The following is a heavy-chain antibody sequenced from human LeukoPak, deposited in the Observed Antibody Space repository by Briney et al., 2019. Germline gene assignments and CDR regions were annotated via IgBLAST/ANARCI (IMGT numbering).Heavy chain of an antibody. V-gene: IGHV3-23*01. D-gene: IGHD5-18*01. CDR3: AKDHHADTAMVS. Sequence: PGGSLRPSCAASGFTFSSYAMNWVRQAPGKGLEWVSSISGSVGRTFYADSVKGRFTISRDNSKNTLYLQMNSLRAEDTALYYCAKDHHADTAMVSWGQGTLVTVSS. J-gene: IGHJ4*02. CDR1: GFTFSSYA. CDR2: ISGSVGRT.